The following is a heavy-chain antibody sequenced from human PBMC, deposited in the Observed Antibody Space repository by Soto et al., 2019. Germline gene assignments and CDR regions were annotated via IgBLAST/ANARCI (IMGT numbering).Heavy chain of an antibody. J-gene: IGHJ5*02. CDR1: GGTFSSYA. V-gene: IGHV1-69*13. CDR2: IIPIFGTA. D-gene: IGHD6-13*01. CDR3: AREGSGSWYLDWFDP. Sequence: GASVKVSCKASGGTFSSYAISWVRQAPGQGLEWMGGIIPIFGTANYAQKFQGRVTITADESTSTAYMELSSLRSEDTAVYYCAREGSGSWYLDWFDPWGQGTLVTVSS.